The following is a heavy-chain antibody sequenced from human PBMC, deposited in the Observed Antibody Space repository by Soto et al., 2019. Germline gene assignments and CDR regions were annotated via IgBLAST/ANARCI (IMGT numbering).Heavy chain of an antibody. J-gene: IGHJ6*01. D-gene: IGHD3-3*01. CDR2: INHSGST. Sequence: QVQLQQWGAGLLKPSETLSLTCAVYGGSFSGYYWSWIRQPPGKGLEWIGEINHSGSTNYNPSLKSRVTISVDTSKNQFSLKLSSVTAADTAVYYCARVSVLRFLEWTPAGGMDVW. CDR3: ARVSVLRFLEWTPAGGMDV. V-gene: IGHV4-34*01. CDR1: GGSFSGYY.